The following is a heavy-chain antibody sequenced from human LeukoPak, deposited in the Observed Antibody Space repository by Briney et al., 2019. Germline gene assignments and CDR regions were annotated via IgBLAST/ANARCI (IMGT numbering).Heavy chain of an antibody. V-gene: IGHV3-33*01. CDR1: GFTFSTYG. Sequence: GGSLRLSCAASGFTFSTYGMHWVRQAQGKGLEWVALVWSDGNGKFYADSVKGRFTISRDNSKNTLYLQMNSLRAEDTAVYYCVSVLTVTFDSWGQGTLVTVSS. D-gene: IGHD4-17*01. CDR3: VSVLTVTFDS. J-gene: IGHJ4*02. CDR2: VWSDGNGK.